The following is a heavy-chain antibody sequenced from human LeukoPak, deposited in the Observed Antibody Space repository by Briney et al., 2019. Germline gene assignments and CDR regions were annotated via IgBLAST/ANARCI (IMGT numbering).Heavy chain of an antibody. V-gene: IGHV3-7*03. CDR1: GFTFSTDW. D-gene: IGHD3-3*01. J-gene: IGHJ4*02. Sequence: GGSLRLSCAVSGFTFSTDWMTWVRQAPGKGLEWVANIKPNGSDKYYVDSVKGRFTISRDNAKNSLYLQMNTLRAEDTAVYYCAREISLWKGDYWGQGTLVSVSS. CDR3: AREISLWKGDY. CDR2: IKPNGSDK.